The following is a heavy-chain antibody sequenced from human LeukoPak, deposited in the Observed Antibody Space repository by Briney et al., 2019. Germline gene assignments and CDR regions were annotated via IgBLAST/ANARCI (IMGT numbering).Heavy chain of an antibody. Sequence: SETLSLTCTVSGGSISSYYWSWIRQPPGKGLEWIGYIYNSGSTNYNPSLKSRVTISVDTSKNQFSLKLSSVTAADTAVYYCARHVAVGAFDIWGQGTMVTVSS. CDR3: ARHVAVGAFDI. J-gene: IGHJ3*02. CDR1: GGSISSYY. V-gene: IGHV4-59*08. CDR2: IYNSGST. D-gene: IGHD2-21*01.